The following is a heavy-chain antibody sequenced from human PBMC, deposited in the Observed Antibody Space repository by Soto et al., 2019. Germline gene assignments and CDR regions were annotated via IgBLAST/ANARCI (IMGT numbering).Heavy chain of an antibody. J-gene: IGHJ4*02. D-gene: IGHD2-21*02. CDR1: GFTFSSYA. CDR2: ISGSGGST. CDR3: AKDVGNIVVVTASGDY. Sequence: GGSLRLSCAASGFTFSSYAMSWVRQAPGKGLEWVSAISGSGGSTYYADSVKGRFTISRDNSKNTLYLQMNSLRAEDTAVYYCAKDVGNIVVVTASGDYWGQGTLVTVSS. V-gene: IGHV3-23*01.